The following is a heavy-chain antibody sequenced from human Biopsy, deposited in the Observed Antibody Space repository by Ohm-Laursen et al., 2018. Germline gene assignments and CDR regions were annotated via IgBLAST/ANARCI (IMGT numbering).Heavy chain of an antibody. J-gene: IGHJ6*02. CDR2: INHSGRT. V-gene: IGHV4-34*01. CDR1: GESFNGYY. D-gene: IGHD3-22*01. Sequence: SETLPLTCPVYGESFNGYYWSWIRQTPGKGLEWIGEINHSGRTNYNPSLKSRVTISVDTSKNQFSLKVRSVTAADTAVYYCVRGVDYYDPYHYYALDVWGQGTTVTVSS. CDR3: VRGVDYYDPYHYYALDV.